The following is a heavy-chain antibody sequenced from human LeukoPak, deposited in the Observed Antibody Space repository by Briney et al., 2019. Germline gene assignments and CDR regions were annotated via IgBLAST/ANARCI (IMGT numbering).Heavy chain of an antibody. CDR2: IYSSGST. CDR3: ARALYCSSTSCFYFDY. CDR1: GGSISSYY. J-gene: IGHJ4*02. D-gene: IGHD2-2*01. V-gene: IGHV4-4*07. Sequence: PSETLSLTCTVSGGSISSYYWSWIRQPAGKGLEWIGRIYSSGSTNYNPSLKSRVTMSVDKSKNQFSLKLTSVTAADTAVYYCARALYCSSTSCFYFDYWGQGTLVTVS.